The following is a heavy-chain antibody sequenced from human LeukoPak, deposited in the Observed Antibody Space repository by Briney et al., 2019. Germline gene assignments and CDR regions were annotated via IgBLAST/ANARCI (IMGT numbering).Heavy chain of an antibody. J-gene: IGHJ4*02. D-gene: IGHD5-12*01. V-gene: IGHV4-4*07. CDR3: ARDGYSGYDWPQYFDY. CDR2: IYTSGST. Sequence: SETLSLTCTVSGGSISSYYWSWIRQPAGKGLEWIGRIYTSGSTNYSPSLKSRVTMSVDTSKNQFSLKLSSVTAADTAVYYCARDGYSGYDWPQYFDYWGQGTLVTVSS. CDR1: GGSISSYY.